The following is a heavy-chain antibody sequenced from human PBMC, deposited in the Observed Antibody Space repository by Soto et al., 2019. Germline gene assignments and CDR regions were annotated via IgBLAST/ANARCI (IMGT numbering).Heavy chain of an antibody. V-gene: IGHV3-48*01. J-gene: IGHJ6*03. D-gene: IGHD4-17*01. Sequence: PGGSLRLSCAASGFTFSSYSMNWVRQAPGKGLEWVSYISSSSSTICYADSVKGRFTISRDNAKNSLYLQMNSLRAEDTAVYYCARDWFYGDRLYYMDVWGKGTTVTVSS. CDR2: ISSSSSTI. CDR3: ARDWFYGDRLYYMDV. CDR1: GFTFSSYS.